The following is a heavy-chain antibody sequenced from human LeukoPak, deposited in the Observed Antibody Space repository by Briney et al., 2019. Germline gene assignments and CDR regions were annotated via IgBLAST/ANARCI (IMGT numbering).Heavy chain of an antibody. CDR1: GFTFSKYS. CDR3: ARAKTSGSYLYDY. V-gene: IGHV3-21*01. CDR2: ISTSSTYI. D-gene: IGHD1-26*01. J-gene: IGHJ4*02. Sequence: GGSLRLSCAASGFTFSKYSMNWVRQAPGKGLEWVSSISTSSTYIYYADSMKGRFTLSRDNAKKSLYLQMSSLRAEDTAVYYCARAKTSGSYLYDYWGQGTLVTVSS.